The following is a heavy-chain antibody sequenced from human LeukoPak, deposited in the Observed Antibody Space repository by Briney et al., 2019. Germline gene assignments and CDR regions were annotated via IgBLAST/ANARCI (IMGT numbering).Heavy chain of an antibody. J-gene: IGHJ4*02. CDR2: ISGSGGRT. D-gene: IGHD3-10*01. V-gene: IGHV3-23*01. CDR3: AREIFGSGSYPDY. CDR1: GFAFSSYV. Sequence: QAGGSLRLSCAASGFAFSSYVMSWVRQAPGKGLEWVSSISGSGGRTYYADSVKGRFTISRDNSKNTVYLQMNGLGGEDTAVYYCAREIFGSGSYPDYWGQGTLVTVSS.